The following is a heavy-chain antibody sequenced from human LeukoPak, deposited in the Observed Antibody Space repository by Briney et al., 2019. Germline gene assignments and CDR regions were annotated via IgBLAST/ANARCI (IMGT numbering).Heavy chain of an antibody. CDR2: MNPNSGNT. CDR3: ARAGITMVRGGKNWFDP. J-gene: IGHJ5*02. D-gene: IGHD3-10*01. Sequence: ASVKVSYKASGYTFTSYDINWVRQATGQGLEWMGWMNPNSGNTGYAQKFQGRVTMTRNTSISTAYMELSSLRSEDTAVYYCARAGITMVRGGKNWFDPWGQGTLVTVSS. V-gene: IGHV1-8*01. CDR1: GYTFTSYD.